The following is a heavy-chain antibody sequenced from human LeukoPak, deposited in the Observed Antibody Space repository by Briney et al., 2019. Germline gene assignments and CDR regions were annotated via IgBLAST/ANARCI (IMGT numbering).Heavy chain of an antibody. CDR3: GRDSRWAQPDY. J-gene: IGHJ4*02. D-gene: IGHD5-24*01. CDR1: GFTFSSYA. CDR2: MSGSGGST. V-gene: IGHV3-23*01. Sequence: GGSLRLSCAASGFTFSSYAMSWVRQAPGKGLEWVSTMSGSGGSTYYADSVKGRFTISRDNSKNTVYLQINSLTAEDTAVYYCGRDSRWAQPDYWGQGTLVTVSS.